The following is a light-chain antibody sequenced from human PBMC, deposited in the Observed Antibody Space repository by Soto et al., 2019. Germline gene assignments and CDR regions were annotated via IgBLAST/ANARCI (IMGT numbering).Light chain of an antibody. CDR2: GAS. CDR1: KSVSRSN. V-gene: IGKV3-20*01. Sequence: EIVLTQSPDTLSLSPGERATVSCRASKSVSRSNLAWYQHKPGQAPRLLIYGASNRATGIPDSFAGSGSGTDFTLTISRLEPEDFAVYYCQQYGASPWTFGQGNKVDIK. CDR3: QQYGASPWT. J-gene: IGKJ1*01.